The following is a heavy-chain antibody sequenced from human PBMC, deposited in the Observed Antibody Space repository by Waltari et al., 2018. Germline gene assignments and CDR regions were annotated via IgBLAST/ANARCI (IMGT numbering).Heavy chain of an antibody. CDR2: INPNSGGT. J-gene: IGHJ4*02. CDR1: GYTFTGYY. Sequence: QVQLVQSGAEVKTPGASVKVSCKASGYTFTGYYMHWVRQAPGKGLEWMGGINPNSGGTNNAQKYKGRVTMARETSIRTAYMELSGLGADDTAEYYWGITSDSSGYYFDYWGQGTLVTVSS. V-gene: IGHV1-2*02. D-gene: IGHD3-22*01. CDR3: GITSDSSGYYFDY.